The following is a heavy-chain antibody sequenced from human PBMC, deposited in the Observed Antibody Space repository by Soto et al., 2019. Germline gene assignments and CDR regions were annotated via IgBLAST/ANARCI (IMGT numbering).Heavy chain of an antibody. CDR1: GGSFSGYY. V-gene: IGHV4-34*01. Sequence: QVQLQQWGAGLLKPSETLSLTCAVYGGSFSGYYWSWIRQPPGKGLEWIGEINHSGSTNNNPPLKRRVTISVDTSKNQFSLNLSSVPAADTAVYYWARGLKYYFDSWGQGTLVTVSS. CDR3: ARGLKYYFDS. CDR2: INHSGST. J-gene: IGHJ4*02.